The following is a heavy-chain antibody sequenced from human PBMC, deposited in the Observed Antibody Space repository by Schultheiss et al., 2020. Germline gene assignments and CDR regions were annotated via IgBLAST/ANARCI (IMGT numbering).Heavy chain of an antibody. CDR1: GFTFSSYG. D-gene: IGHD2-15*01. CDR3: CIVVVVAAKGGAFDI. J-gene: IGHJ3*02. CDR2: IWFDGSNK. V-gene: IGHV3-33*01. Sequence: GGSLRLSCAASGFTFSSYGMHWVRQAPGKGLEWVAVIWFDGSNKYYADSVKGRFTISRDNAKNSLYLQMNSLRAEDTAVYYCCIVVVVAAKGGAFDIWGQGTMVTVSS.